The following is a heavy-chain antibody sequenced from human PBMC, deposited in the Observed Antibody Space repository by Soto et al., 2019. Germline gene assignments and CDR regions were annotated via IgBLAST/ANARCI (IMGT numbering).Heavy chain of an antibody. CDR1: GYTFTGYY. D-gene: IGHD6-19*01. CDR3: ARGGAVDSQSHAFDI. V-gene: IGHV1-2*04. Sequence: GASLKVSCKASGYTFTGYYMHWVRQAPGQGLEWMGWINPNSGGTNYAQKFQGWVTMTRDTSISTAYMELSRLRSDDTAVYYCARGGAVDSQSHAFDIWGQGTMVTVSS. CDR2: INPNSGGT. J-gene: IGHJ3*02.